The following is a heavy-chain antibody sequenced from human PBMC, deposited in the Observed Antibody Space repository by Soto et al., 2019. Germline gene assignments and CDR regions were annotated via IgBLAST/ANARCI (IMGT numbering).Heavy chain of an antibody. CDR1: GFTFSSYN. CDR2: ISSSSGTI. J-gene: IGHJ6*03. Sequence: GGSLRLSCAASGFTFSSYNMNWVRQAPGKGLEWVSYISSSSGTIYYADSVKGRFTISRDNAGNSLYLQMNSLRAEDTAVFYCARGQYYYHMDVWGKGTTVTVSS. V-gene: IGHV3-48*01. CDR3: ARGQYYYHMDV.